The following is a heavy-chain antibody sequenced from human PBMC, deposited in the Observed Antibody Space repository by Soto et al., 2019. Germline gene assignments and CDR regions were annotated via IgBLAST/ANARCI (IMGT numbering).Heavy chain of an antibody. J-gene: IGHJ4*02. V-gene: IGHV3-48*04. CDR3: VRDLHEPLATDALRVAN. Sequence: TGGSLRLSCAASGFSFSTHGLHWVRQAPGKGLEWVSYISSSGSTIYYADSVKGRFTVSRDNTKNSVSLQMSSPRAEDTAVYYCVRDLHEPLATDALRVANWGQGTQVTVSS. CDR1: GFSFSTHG. D-gene: IGHD2-15*01. CDR2: ISSSGSTI.